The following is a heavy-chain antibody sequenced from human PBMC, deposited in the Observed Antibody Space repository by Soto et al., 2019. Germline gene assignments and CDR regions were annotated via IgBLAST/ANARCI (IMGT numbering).Heavy chain of an antibody. CDR1: GFSLCTSGMC. D-gene: IGHD1-20*01. J-gene: IGHJ6*02. V-gene: IGHV2-70*11. CDR3: ARIRSISGGMDV. CDR2: IDWDDDK. Sequence: SGPTRVNPTQTLTLTCTFSGFSLCTSGMCVSWINQPPGKALEWLARIDWDDDKYYSTSLKTRLTISKDTSKNQVVLTMTNMDPVDTATYYCARIRSISGGMDVWGQGTTVTVSS.